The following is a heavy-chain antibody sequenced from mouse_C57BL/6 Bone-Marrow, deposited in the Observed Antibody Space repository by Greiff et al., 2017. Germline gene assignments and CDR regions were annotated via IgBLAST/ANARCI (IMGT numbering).Heavy chain of an antibody. Sequence: QLQQPGTELVKPGASVKLSCKASGYTFTSYWMHWVKQRPGQGLEWIGNINPSNGGTNYNEKCKSKATLTVDKSSSTAYMKISSLTSEDTAVYYCARHRATVVDYWGQGTTLTVSS. CDR2: INPSNGGT. CDR3: ARHRATVVDY. D-gene: IGHD1-1*01. V-gene: IGHV1-53*01. J-gene: IGHJ2*01. CDR1: GYTFTSYW.